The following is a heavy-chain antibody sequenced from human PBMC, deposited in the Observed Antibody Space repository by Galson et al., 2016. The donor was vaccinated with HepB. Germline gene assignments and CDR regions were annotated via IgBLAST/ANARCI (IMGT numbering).Heavy chain of an antibody. D-gene: IGHD7-27*01. Sequence: SLRLSCAASGFTFSSSAMSWVRQTPGKGLACVSGISGSGGSTHFADSVEGRFTISRDNSKNTLYLQMNNLRVEDTAVYHCARGVNWGSWYFDLWGRGTLVTVSS. CDR3: ARGVNWGSWYFDL. J-gene: IGHJ2*01. V-gene: IGHV3-23*01. CDR2: ISGSGGST. CDR1: GFTFSSSA.